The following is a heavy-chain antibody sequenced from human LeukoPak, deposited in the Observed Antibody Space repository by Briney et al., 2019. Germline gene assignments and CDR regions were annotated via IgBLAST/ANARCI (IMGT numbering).Heavy chain of an antibody. V-gene: IGHV3-73*01. Sequence: AXHWVRQASGKGLEWVGRIRGKANSYATAYAASVKGRFTISRDDSKNTAYLQMNSLKTEDTAVYYCTSHLSGWYGWGLGTLVTVSS. CDR1: A. CDR3: TSHLSGWYG. D-gene: IGHD6-19*01. J-gene: IGHJ4*02. CDR2: IRGKANSYAT.